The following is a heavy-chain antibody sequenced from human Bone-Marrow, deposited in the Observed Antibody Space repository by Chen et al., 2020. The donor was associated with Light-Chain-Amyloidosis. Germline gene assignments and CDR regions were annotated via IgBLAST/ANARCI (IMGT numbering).Heavy chain of an antibody. J-gene: IGHJ4*02. CDR1: GFTFSIYW. CDR2: INQDGSEK. V-gene: IGHV3-7*01. Sequence: EVHLVESGGGLVQPGGSLGLSCAASGFTFSIYWMSWVRQAPGKGLEWVAKINQDGSEKYYVDSVKGRFTFSRDNAKNSLYLQMNTLRVEDTAVYYCVRGGGMAPDYWGQGTLVTVSS. D-gene: IGHD6-13*01. CDR3: VRGGGMAPDY.